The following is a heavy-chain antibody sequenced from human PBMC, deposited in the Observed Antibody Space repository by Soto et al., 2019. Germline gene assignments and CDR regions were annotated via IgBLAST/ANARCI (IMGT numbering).Heavy chain of an antibody. D-gene: IGHD3-9*01. CDR1: GGSFSGYY. CDR3: ARGSFLRYFDWLPSSSHFAY. CDR2: INHSGST. V-gene: IGHV4-34*01. J-gene: IGHJ4*02. Sequence: SETLSLTCAVYGGSFSGYYWSWIRQPPGKGLEWIGEINHSGSTNYNPSLKSRVTISVDTSKNQFSLKLSSVTAADTAVYYCARGSFLRYFDWLPSSSHFAYWGQGTLVTVSS.